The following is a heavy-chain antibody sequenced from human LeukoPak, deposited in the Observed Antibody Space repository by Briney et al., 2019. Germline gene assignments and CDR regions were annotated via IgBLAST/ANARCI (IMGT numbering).Heavy chain of an antibody. CDR3: ARADRGYDSSGYRYYYYYYMDV. V-gene: IGHV4-59*01. J-gene: IGHJ6*03. CDR1: GGSISSYY. Sequence: PSETLSLTCTVSGGSISSYYWSWLRQPPGKGLEWIGYIYYSGSTNYNPSLTSRVTISVDTSKNQFSLKLSSVTAADTAVYYCARADRGYDSSGYRYYYYYYMDVWGKGTTVTVSS. CDR2: IYYSGST. D-gene: IGHD3-22*01.